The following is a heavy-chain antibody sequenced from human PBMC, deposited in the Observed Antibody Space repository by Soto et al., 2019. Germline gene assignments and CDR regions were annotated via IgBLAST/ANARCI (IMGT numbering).Heavy chain of an antibody. V-gene: IGHV3-23*01. CDR1: GFTFRIYA. Sequence: GGSLRLSCVASGFTFRIYAMTWVRQAPGKGLEWVARIRGNGAGISYADSVKGRFTISRDNSKNTAYLQMNSLRADDTAVYFCAKRGDILDVSSSFVGYGMDVWGQGTTVTVSS. CDR2: IRGNGAGI. CDR3: AKRGDILDVSSSFVGYGMDV. D-gene: IGHD2-15*01. J-gene: IGHJ6*02.